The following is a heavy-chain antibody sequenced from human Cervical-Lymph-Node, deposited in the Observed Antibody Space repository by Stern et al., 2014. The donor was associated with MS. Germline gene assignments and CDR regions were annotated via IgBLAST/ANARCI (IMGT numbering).Heavy chain of an antibody. Sequence: VQLVASGAEVKKPGASVKVSCTASGYTFTNYALHWVRQAPGQRPEWMGWIHPGNGDAKYSQNFQDRVTITRDTSANTVYMELRSLRVEDTAMYYCARGYSTTYLDYWGQGTLVTVSS. V-gene: IGHV1-3*01. J-gene: IGHJ4*02. D-gene: IGHD6-13*01. CDR3: ARGYSTTYLDY. CDR2: IHPGNGDA. CDR1: GYTFTNYA.